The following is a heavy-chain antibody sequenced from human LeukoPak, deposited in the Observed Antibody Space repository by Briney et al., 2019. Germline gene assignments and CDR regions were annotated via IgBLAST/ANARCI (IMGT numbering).Heavy chain of an antibody. Sequence: GGSLRLSCAASGFTFNDYGMHWVRQPPGKGLECVAFIRFDGSDKDYADSVKGRFTISRDNSRNTLYLQMNSLRAEDTAVYYCAKVNSYDFSGSFHYWGQGAPVTVSS. CDR3: AKVNSYDFSGSFHY. CDR2: IRFDGSDK. J-gene: IGHJ4*02. V-gene: IGHV3-30*02. CDR1: GFTFNDYG. D-gene: IGHD3-22*01.